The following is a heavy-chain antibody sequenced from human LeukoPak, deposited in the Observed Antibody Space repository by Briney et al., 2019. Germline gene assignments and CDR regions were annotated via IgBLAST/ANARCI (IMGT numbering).Heavy chain of an antibody. D-gene: IGHD3-16*01. CDR1: GFIFKDYW. Sequence: EGSLRLSCAASGFIFKDYWMIWVRQAPGKGLEWVANIKQDRSEKYYVDSVEGRFTISRDNAKNSLYLQMNTLRAEDTAMYYCAKDAQPRSRWFDPWGQGTLVTVSS. CDR3: AKDAQPRSRWFDP. J-gene: IGHJ5*02. V-gene: IGHV3-7*03. CDR2: IKQDRSEK.